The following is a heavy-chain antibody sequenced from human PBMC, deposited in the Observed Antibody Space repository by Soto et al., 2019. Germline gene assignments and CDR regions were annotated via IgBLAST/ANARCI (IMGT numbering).Heavy chain of an antibody. J-gene: IGHJ4*02. V-gene: IGHV3-11*06. Sequence: QVQLVESGGGLVKPEGSLRLSCAASGFTFTDYYMSWIRQAPGKGLEWLSYISSSSDYITYADSVRGRFTISRDNAKNSLYLQMHSLRAEDTALYYCAREVSGAYDYWGQGTVVTVSS. D-gene: IGHD1-26*01. CDR2: ISSSSDYI. CDR3: AREVSGAYDY. CDR1: GFTFTDYY.